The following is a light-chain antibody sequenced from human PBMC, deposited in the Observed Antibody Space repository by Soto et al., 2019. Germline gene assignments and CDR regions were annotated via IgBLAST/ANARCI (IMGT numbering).Light chain of an antibody. CDR2: WAS. Sequence: DIVIAQSPDSLAVWLGERATINCKSHQSAFYDSNNKNYLAWYQQKPGQPPKLLIYWASTRESGVPDRFSGTGSGTDFTLTISSLQAEDVAVYYCQQYYSIPKTFGQGTKVDI. V-gene: IGKV4-1*01. CDR1: QSAFYDSNNKNY. CDR3: QQYYSIPKT. J-gene: IGKJ1*01.